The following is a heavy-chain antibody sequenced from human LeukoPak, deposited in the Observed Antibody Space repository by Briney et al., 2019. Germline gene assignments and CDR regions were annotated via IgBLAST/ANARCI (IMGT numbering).Heavy chain of an antibody. J-gene: IGHJ4*02. D-gene: IGHD5-24*01. CDR2: ISGDGGST. CDR3: AKDKGDGEYVDY. V-gene: IGHV3-43*02. Sequence: GGSLRLSCAASGFSFDDYAMLWVRQGPGKGLEWVSLISGDGGSTYYGDSVKGRFTISRDNSKNSLYLEMNSLRIEDTGLYYCAKDKGDGEYVDYWGQGTLVTVSS. CDR1: GFSFDDYA.